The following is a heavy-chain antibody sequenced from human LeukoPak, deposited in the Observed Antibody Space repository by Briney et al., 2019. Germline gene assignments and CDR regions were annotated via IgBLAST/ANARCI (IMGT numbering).Heavy chain of an antibody. Sequence: SETLSLTCAVSSYSISSGYYWGWIRQPPGKGLEWIGTVYRSGSTYYNPSFKSRVTISVDTSKNQFSLTLSSVTAADTAVYYCARLTDRDAFDIWGQGTMVTVSS. CDR1: SYSISSGYY. J-gene: IGHJ3*02. V-gene: IGHV4-38-2*01. CDR2: VYRSGST. CDR3: ARLTDRDAFDI.